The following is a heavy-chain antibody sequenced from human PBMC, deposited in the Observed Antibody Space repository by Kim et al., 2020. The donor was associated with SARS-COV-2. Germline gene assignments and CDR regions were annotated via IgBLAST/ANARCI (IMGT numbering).Heavy chain of an antibody. CDR1: GGSISSYY. D-gene: IGHD3-22*01. CDR3: ASDRLTYYYDSSGYYPPGEFWYFDL. J-gene: IGHJ2*01. CDR2: SYYSGST. Sequence: SETLSLTCTVSGGSISSYYWSWIRQPPGKGLEWIGYSYYSGSTNYNPSLKSRVTISVDTAKNQFSLKLNSVTAADTAVYYCASDRLTYYYDSSGYYPPGEFWYFDLWGRGTLVTVSS. V-gene: IGHV4-59*01.